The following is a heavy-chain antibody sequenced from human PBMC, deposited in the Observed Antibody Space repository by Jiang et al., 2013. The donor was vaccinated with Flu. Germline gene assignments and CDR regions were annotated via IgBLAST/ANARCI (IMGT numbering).Heavy chain of an antibody. J-gene: IGHJ4*02. CDR1: GYSLTDYA. Sequence: GSELKKPGASVKVSCKASGYSLTDYAMHWVRQAPGQGLEWMGWISTKTVNPTYAQGFTGRFVFSLDTSVNSAYLDITSLRAEDSALYYCARAARGCPGDTCYSNFDYWGQGSVVIVSS. D-gene: IGHD2-15*01. CDR3: ARAARGCPGDTCYSNFDY. CDR2: ISTKTVNP. V-gene: IGHV7-4-1*02.